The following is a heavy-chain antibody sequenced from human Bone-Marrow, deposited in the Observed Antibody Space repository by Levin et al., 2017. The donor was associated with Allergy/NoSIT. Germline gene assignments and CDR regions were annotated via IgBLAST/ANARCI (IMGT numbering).Heavy chain of an antibody. CDR2: ISWNSAGI. Sequence: AGGSLRLSCRASGFDFGDYAMHWVRQVPGKGLEWVSGISWNSAGIGYADSVRGRFTISRDNGWNSLYVEMSSLRPEDTAFYYCVKGARRARNSAFDFWGPGTLVTVSS. J-gene: IGHJ3*01. V-gene: IGHV3-9*01. CDR1: GFDFGDYA. CDR3: VKGARRARNSAFDF. D-gene: IGHD1-14*01.